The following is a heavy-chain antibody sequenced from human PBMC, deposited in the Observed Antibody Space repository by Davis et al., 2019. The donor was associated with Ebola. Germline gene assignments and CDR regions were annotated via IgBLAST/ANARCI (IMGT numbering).Heavy chain of an antibody. V-gene: IGHV1-18*01. CDR1: GYTFTSYG. CDR3: ARVPKPDIAVAPIDY. J-gene: IGHJ4*02. CDR2: ISAYNGNT. Sequence: VSVKVSCKASGYTFTSYGISWVRQAPGQGLEWMGWISAYNGNTNYAQKLQGRVTMTTDTSTSTAYMELRSLRSDDTAVYYCARVPKPDIAVAPIDYWGQGTLVTVSS. D-gene: IGHD6-19*01.